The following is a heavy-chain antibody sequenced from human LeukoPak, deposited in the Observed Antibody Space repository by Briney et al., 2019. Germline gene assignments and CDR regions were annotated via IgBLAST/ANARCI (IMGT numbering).Heavy chain of an antibody. Sequence: GASVKVSCKASGYTFTGYYMHWVRQAPGQGLEWMGIINPSGGSTSNAQKFQGRVTMTRDTSTSTVYMELSSLRSEDTAVYYCARDLGTVTTFPYWGQGTLVTVSS. J-gene: IGHJ4*02. V-gene: IGHV1-46*01. CDR2: INPSGGST. D-gene: IGHD4-17*01. CDR1: GYTFTGYY. CDR3: ARDLGTVTTFPY.